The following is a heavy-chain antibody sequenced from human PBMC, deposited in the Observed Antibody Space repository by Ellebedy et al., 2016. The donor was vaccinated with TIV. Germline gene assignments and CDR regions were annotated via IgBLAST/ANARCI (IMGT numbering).Heavy chain of an antibody. V-gene: IGHV1-8*01. J-gene: IGHJ5*02. Sequence: ASVKVSXXASGYTFTSYDINWVRQATGQGLEWMGWMNPNSGNTGYAQKFQGRVAMTRNTSINTAYMELSILRSEDTAVYYCARGGRFDPWGQGTLVTVSS. CDR1: GYTFTSYD. CDR2: MNPNSGNT. CDR3: ARGGRFDP.